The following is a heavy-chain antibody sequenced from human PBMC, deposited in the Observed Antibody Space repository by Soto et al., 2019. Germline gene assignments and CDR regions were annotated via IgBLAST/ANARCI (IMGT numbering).Heavy chain of an antibody. CDR3: ARTSPRGMDNLDY. V-gene: IGHV1-3*01. CDR1: GNTFTSYA. CDR2: INAGNGNT. Sequence: GASWMVSCKYSGNTFTSYAMQWVRQAPGQRLEWMGWINAGNGNTKYSQKFQGRVTITRDTSASTAYMELSSLRSEDTAVYYCARTSPRGMDNLDYWGQGTLVTVSS. J-gene: IGHJ4*02. D-gene: IGHD2-2*03.